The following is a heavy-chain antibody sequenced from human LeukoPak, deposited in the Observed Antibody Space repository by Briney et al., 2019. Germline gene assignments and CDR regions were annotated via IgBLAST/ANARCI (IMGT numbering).Heavy chain of an antibody. Sequence: ASVKVSCKASGYTFTGYHMHWARQAPGQGLEWMGRINPNSGDTNYAQEFLGRVTMTRDTSISTAYMELSRLRSDDTAVYYCARGSIAARSCIDYWGRGTLVTVSS. V-gene: IGHV1-2*06. CDR2: INPNSGDT. CDR1: GYTFTGYH. J-gene: IGHJ4*02. D-gene: IGHD6-6*01. CDR3: ARGSIAARSCIDY.